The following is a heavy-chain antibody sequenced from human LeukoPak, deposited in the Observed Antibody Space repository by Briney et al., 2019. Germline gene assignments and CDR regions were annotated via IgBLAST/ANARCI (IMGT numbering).Heavy chain of an antibody. CDR3: ARESGGWNYFDY. J-gene: IGHJ4*02. CDR2: IYTSGST. D-gene: IGHD6-19*01. V-gene: IGHV4-4*07. CDR1: GGSISNYY. Sequence: SETLSLTCTVSGGSISNYYWTWIRQPAGAGLEWIGRIYTSGSTNYNPSLKSRVTMSVDSSKNQFSLKLTSVTAADTAVYFCARESGGWNYFDYWGQGTLVTVSS.